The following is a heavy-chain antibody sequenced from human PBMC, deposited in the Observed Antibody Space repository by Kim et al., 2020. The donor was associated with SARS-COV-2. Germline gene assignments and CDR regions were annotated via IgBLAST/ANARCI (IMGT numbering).Heavy chain of an antibody. CDR1: GFTFSSYS. CDR2: ISSSSSYI. D-gene: IGHD3-3*01. CDR3: ARDSLRFLEWLSATLFDY. V-gene: IGHV3-21*01. Sequence: GGSLRLSCAASGFTFSSYSMNWVRQAPGKGLEWVSSISSSSSYIYYADSVKGRFTISRDNAKNSLYLQMNSLRAEDTAVYYCARDSLRFLEWLSATLFDYWGQGTLVTVSS. J-gene: IGHJ4*02.